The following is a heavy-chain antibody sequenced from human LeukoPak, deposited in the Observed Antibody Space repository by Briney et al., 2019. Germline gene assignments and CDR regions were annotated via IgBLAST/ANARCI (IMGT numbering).Heavy chain of an antibody. J-gene: IGHJ4*02. Sequence: GSLRLSCAASGFTFSSYWMNWVRQAPGKGRVWVSRIASDGSSTTYADSVKGRFSISRDNAKNTLYLQMNSLRVEDTAVYYCARGRPHGNDYWGQGTLVTVSS. CDR3: ARGRPHGNDY. CDR2: IASDGSST. CDR1: GFTFSSYW. D-gene: IGHD4-23*01. V-gene: IGHV3-74*01.